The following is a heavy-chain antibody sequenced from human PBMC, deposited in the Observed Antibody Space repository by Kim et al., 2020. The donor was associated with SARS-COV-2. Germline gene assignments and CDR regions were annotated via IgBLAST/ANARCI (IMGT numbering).Heavy chain of an antibody. CDR1: GFIFSSYG. CDR3: ARDEGETYYDSSGYLDY. J-gene: IGHJ4*02. V-gene: IGHV3-33*05. Sequence: GGSLRLSCAASGFIFSSYGMHWVRQAPGKGLEWVAIISYDGTNKYYADSVKGRFTISRDNSKNTLYLEMNSLRAEDTAVYYCARDEGETYYDSSGYLDYWGQGNLVTVPS. CDR2: ISYDGTNK. D-gene: IGHD3-22*01.